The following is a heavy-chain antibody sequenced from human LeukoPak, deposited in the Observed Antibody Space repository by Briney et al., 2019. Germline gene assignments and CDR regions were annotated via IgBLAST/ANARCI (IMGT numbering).Heavy chain of an antibody. CDR3: AKAGQRSYAEAFDS. CDR1: GYIPNNYD. D-gene: IGHD3-16*01. CDR2: IWHDGLNK. V-gene: IGHV3-33*06. J-gene: IGHJ4*02. Sequence: PGGSLTLSCAASGYIPNNYDILGLPQAPGKGLEWVTVIWHDGLNKFYADFLKGRFTISRDFSKDTVYLQMSGLTVEDTAVYYCAKAGQRSYAEAFDSWGQGTLVTVS.